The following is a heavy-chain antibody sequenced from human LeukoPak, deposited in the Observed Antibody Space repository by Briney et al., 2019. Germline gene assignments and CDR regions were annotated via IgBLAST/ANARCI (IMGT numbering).Heavy chain of an antibody. J-gene: IGHJ4*02. Sequence: GGSLRLSCTASGFTFSSYWMSWVRQALGKGLEWVANIKQDGGEKFYVDSVKGRFTISRDNAKNSLYLQMDSLRAEDTAVYYCASDPGLYCSSTRCSFWGQGTLVTVSS. CDR3: ASDPGLYCSSTRCSF. CDR1: GFTFSSYW. CDR2: IKQDGGEK. D-gene: IGHD2-2*01. V-gene: IGHV3-7*03.